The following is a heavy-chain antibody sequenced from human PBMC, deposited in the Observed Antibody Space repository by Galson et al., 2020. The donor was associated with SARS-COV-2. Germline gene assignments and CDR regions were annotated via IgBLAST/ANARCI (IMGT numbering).Heavy chain of an antibody. V-gene: IGHV3-74*01. J-gene: IGHJ3*02. CDR1: GFTFRIYW. CDR3: ARSLGDRGLERAFDI. Sequence: GGSLRLSCAASGFTFRIYWMHWVRQAPGKGLVWVSHINGAGSGTTYADSVKGRFTISRDNAKNTLYLQMSSLRAEDTAVYYCARSLGDRGLERAFDIWGQGTMVTVSS. CDR2: INGAGSGT. D-gene: IGHD3-10*01.